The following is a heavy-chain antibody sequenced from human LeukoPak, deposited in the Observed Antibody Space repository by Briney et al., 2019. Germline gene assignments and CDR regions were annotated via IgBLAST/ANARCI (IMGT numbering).Heavy chain of an antibody. CDR2: INHSGST. CDR3: ARRRRPYGDYATFEY. V-gene: IGHV4-34*01. D-gene: IGHD4-17*01. J-gene: IGHJ4*02. CDR1: GGTFSGYY. Sequence: PSETLSLTCAVYGGTFSGYYWSWIRQPPGKGLEWIGEINHSGSTNYNPSLKSRVTISVDTYKNQFSLKLRYVTAADTAVYYCARRRRPYGDYATFEYWGQGTVVTVSS.